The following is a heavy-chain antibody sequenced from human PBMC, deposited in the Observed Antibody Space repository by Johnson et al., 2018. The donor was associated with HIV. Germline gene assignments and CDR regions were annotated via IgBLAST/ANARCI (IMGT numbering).Heavy chain of an antibody. Sequence: QVQLVESGGGVVQPGRSLRLSCAASGFTFSIYAMHWVRQAPGKGLEWVAVISYDGSNKYYADSVKGRFTISRDNSKNTLYLQMNSLRAEDTAVYYCARYSSSSSFDIWGQGTMVTVSS. V-gene: IGHV3-30*04. CDR1: GFTFSIYA. J-gene: IGHJ3*02. CDR2: ISYDGSNK. CDR3: ARYSSSSSFDI. D-gene: IGHD6-6*01.